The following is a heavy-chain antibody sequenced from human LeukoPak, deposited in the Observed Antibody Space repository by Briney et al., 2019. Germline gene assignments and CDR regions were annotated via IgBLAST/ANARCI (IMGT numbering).Heavy chain of an antibody. CDR2: FDPEDGET. CDR1: GYTLTELS. CDR3: ATVPGRDFWSGYYTLDY. J-gene: IGHJ4*02. Sequence: ASVKVSCKVSGYTLTELSMHWVRQAPGKGLEWMGGFDPEDGETIYAQKFQGRVTMTEDTSTDTAYMELSSLRSEDTAVYYCATVPGRDFWSGYYTLDYWGQGTLVTVSS. D-gene: IGHD3-3*01. V-gene: IGHV1-24*01.